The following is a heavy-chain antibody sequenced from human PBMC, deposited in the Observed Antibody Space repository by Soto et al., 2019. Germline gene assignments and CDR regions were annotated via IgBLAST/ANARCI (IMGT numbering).Heavy chain of an antibody. D-gene: IGHD2-2*01. V-gene: IGHV3-21*01. CDR2: ISSSSSYI. J-gene: IGHJ6*02. CDR1: GFTFSSYS. Sequence: EVQLVESGGGLVKPGGSLRLSCAASGFTFSSYSMNWVRQAPGKGLEWVSSISSSSSYIYYADSVKGRFTISRDNAKNSLYLQMNSLRAEDTAVYYCARVMHSSTPYYYYGMDVWGQGTTVTVSS. CDR3: ARVMHSSTPYYYYGMDV.